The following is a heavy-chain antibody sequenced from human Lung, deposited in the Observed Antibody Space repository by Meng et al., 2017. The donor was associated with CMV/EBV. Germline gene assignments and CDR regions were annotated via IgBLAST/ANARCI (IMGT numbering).Heavy chain of an antibody. Sequence: ASXXVSXKASGFFFTGYYMHWVRQAPGQGLEWMGWINPNSGGTKYAQKFQGRVTMTRDTSIRTAYMELRSLRSDDTDVYYCAKEAGGSGYDFVDYWGPGTXVTVSS. CDR3: AKEAGGSGYDFVDY. D-gene: IGHD5-12*01. V-gene: IGHV1-2*02. CDR1: GFFFTGYY. CDR2: INPNSGGT. J-gene: IGHJ4*02.